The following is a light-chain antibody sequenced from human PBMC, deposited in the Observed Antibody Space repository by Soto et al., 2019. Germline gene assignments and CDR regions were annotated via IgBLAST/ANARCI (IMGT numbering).Light chain of an antibody. CDR3: QYYAGVWT. Sequence: DIQMTQSPSTLSASVGDRVTITCRASQSLSNRLAWYQRKPGKAPKVLIYDASSLESGVPSRFSGSGSGTDFILTISSLQPDDFETYYCQYYAGVWTFGQGTKVEIK. CDR2: DAS. J-gene: IGKJ1*01. CDR1: QSLSNR. V-gene: IGKV1-5*01.